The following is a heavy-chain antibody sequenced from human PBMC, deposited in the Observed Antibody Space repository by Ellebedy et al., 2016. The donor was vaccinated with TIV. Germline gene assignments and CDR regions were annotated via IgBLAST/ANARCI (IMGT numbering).Heavy chain of an antibody. J-gene: IGHJ6*02. Sequence: GESLKISXAASGFTFSSYGIHWVRQAPGKGLEWVALISKDGNGKFYADSVKGRFTISRDNSRNTVVLQMNRLRVDDTAVYYCAKDPANYGMDVWGQGTTVTVSS. D-gene: IGHD2-2*01. CDR3: AKDPANYGMDV. CDR2: ISKDGNGK. V-gene: IGHV3-30*18. CDR1: GFTFSSYG.